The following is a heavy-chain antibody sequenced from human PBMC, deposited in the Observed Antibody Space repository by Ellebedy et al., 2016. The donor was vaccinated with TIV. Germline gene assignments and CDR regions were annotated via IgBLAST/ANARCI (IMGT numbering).Heavy chain of an antibody. J-gene: IGHJ4*02. D-gene: IGHD2-15*01. CDR1: GLTFSSHG. CDR3: AKDSPYCSGGSCFFDS. Sequence: GGSLRLSXETSGLTFSSHGMSWVRQAPGKGLEWVSCISGSGSGTYYADSVKGRFTISRDNSKNTLYLQMNGLRAEDTAIYYCAKDSPYCSGGSCFFDSWGQGSLVTVSS. V-gene: IGHV3-23*01. CDR2: ISGSGSGT.